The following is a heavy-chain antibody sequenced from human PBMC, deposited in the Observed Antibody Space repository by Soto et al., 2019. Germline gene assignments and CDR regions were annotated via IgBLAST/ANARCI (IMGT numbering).Heavy chain of an antibody. D-gene: IGHD2-21*02. CDR1: GYTFTSYG. CDR2: INAGNGNT. Sequence: ASVKVSCKASGYTFTSYGIHWVRQAPGQRLEWTGWINAGNGNTKYSEKFQGRVTITRDTSTSTAYMELSSLRSEDTAVYYCARDSVLMYQPLLLAYWGQGTLVTASS. CDR3: ARDSVLMYQPLLLAY. J-gene: IGHJ4*02. V-gene: IGHV1-3*01.